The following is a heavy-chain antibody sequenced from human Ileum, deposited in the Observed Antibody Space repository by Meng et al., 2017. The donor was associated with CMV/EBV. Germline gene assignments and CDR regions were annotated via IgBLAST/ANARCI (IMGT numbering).Heavy chain of an antibody. V-gene: IGHV3-7*01. CDR2: INQDGGEI. J-gene: IGHJ4*02. D-gene: IGHD2-15*01. CDR1: AFTFNDYW. Sequence: GESLKISCGASAFTFNDYWMTWVRQAPGKGLEWVASINQDGGEIHYLHSVRGRFTISRDNAKNALYLQMNSLRADDTAVYHCARDSFPYSSDNWGQGRLVTVSS. CDR3: ARDSFPYSSDN.